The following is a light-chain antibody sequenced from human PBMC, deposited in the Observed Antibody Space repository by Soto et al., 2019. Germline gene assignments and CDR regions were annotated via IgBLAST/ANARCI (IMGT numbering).Light chain of an antibody. V-gene: IGKV1-5*03. CDR1: QSISSW. J-gene: IGKJ1*01. CDR2: KAS. CDR3: QQYNSYPWT. Sequence: EIQMTQSPSTLSASVGDRVTITCRASQSISSWLAWYQQKPGRAPKVLIYKASNLESGVPSRFSGSGSETEFTLTISSLQPDDFATYYCQQYNSYPWTFGQGTKVEIK.